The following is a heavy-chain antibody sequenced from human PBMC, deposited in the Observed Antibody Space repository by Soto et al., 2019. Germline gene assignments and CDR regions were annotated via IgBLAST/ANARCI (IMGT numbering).Heavy chain of an antibody. D-gene: IGHD3-3*01. J-gene: IGHJ4*02. V-gene: IGHV6-1*01. Sequence: SQTLSLTCAISGDSVSSNSAAWNWIRQSPSRGLEWLGRTYYRSKWYNDYAVSVKSRITINPETSKNQFSLQLNSVTPEDTAVYYCASGTITIFGVVADYFDYWGQGTLVTVSS. CDR3: ASGTITIFGVVADYFDY. CDR2: TYYRSKWYN. CDR1: GDSVSSNSAA.